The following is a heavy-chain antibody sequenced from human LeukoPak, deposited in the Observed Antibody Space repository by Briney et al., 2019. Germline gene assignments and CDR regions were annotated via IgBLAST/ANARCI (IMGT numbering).Heavy chain of an antibody. J-gene: IGHJ4*02. CDR2: ISGSGGSP. V-gene: IGHV3-23*01. D-gene: IGHD6-19*01. CDR3: AKGTYSSGWYYFDY. Sequence: PGGSLRHSRAASGFTLSSYALSWVRPAPRRGVEWVSAISGSGGSPYYADSVKGRFTISRDNSKNTLYLQMSSLRAEDTAVYYCAKGTYSSGWYYFDYWGQGTLVTVSS. CDR1: GFTLSSYA.